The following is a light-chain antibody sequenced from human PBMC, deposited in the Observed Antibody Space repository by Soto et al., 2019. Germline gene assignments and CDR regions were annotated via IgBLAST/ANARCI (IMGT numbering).Light chain of an antibody. J-gene: IGLJ1*01. V-gene: IGLV2-14*01. CDR1: SSDVGGYTY. CDR2: DVS. CDR3: SSYTTSNTRQIV. Sequence: QSALTQPASVSGSPGQAITISRTGTSSDVGGYTYVSWYQQHPGKAPKFIIYDVSNRPSGVSNRFSGSKSGNTASLTISGLQAEDEADYYCSSYTTSNTRQIVFGTGTKVTVL.